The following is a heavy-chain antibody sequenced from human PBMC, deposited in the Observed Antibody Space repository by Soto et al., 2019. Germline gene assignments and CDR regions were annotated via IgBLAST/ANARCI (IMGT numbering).Heavy chain of an antibody. CDR2: ISAKNGNT. CDR1: GYTFSDYG. V-gene: IGHV1-18*01. J-gene: IGHJ4*02. Sequence: ASVKVSCKTSGYTFSDYGISWMRQAPGQGLEWMGWISAKNGNTNFAQKFRGRVTMITDTSTNTVYMELRNLRLDDTAVYYCAREPPETPPDYWAQGALVTVSS. CDR3: AREPPETPPDY.